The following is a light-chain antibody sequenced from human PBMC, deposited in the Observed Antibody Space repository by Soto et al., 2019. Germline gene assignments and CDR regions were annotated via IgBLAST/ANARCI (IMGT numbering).Light chain of an antibody. Sequence: EIVMTQSPATLSVSPGERATLSCRASQSVSNKLAWYQHKPGQAPRVLIYDTSTRAAGIPARFSGSGSGTDFTLTISSLQFEDFAVYYCQQYNTWRSITFGQGTRLESK. CDR2: DTS. V-gene: IGKV3-15*01. CDR1: QSVSNK. J-gene: IGKJ5*01. CDR3: QQYNTWRSIT.